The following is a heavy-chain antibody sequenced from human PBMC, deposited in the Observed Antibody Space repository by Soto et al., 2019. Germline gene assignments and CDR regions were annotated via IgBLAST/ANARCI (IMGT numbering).Heavy chain of an antibody. CDR3: ATPLWFGETAFDI. D-gene: IGHD3-10*01. V-gene: IGHV1-2*02. Sequence: ASVKVSCKASGYTFTGYYMHWVRQAPGQGLEWMGWINPNSGGTNYAQKFQGRVTMTRDTSISTAYMELSSLRSDDTAVYYCATPLWFGETAFDIWGQGTMVTVSS. CDR2: INPNSGGT. J-gene: IGHJ3*02. CDR1: GYTFTGYY.